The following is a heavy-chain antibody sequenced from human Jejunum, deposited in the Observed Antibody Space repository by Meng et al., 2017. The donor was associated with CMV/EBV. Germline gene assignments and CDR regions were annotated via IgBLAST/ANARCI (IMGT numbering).Heavy chain of an antibody. J-gene: IGHJ5*02. CDR3: ARGMYFSP. CDR1: GFSVRSNY. CDR2: SDPTGYT. D-gene: IGHD2-8*01. V-gene: IGHV3-66*01. Sequence: VQVVEFGGDLVQPGGSLRLSCAAYGFSVRSNYMSWVRQAPGKGLECVSISDPTGYTYYADSVKGRFSISSDSSRNTLYIEMNSLRVEDTAVYYCARGMYFSPWGQGTLVTVSS.